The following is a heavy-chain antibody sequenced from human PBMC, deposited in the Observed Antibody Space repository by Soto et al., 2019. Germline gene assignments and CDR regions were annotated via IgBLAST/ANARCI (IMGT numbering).Heavy chain of an antibody. CDR1: GFTFSSYA. CDR2: ISGSGGST. V-gene: IGHV3-23*01. D-gene: IGHD3-22*01. J-gene: IGHJ3*02. Sequence: GGSLRLSCAASGFTFSSYAMSWVRQAPGKGLEWVSAISGSGGSTYYADSVKGRFTISRDNSKNTLYLQMNSLRAEDTAVYYCAKEGGRDYDSSGYYPVKAFDIWGQGTMVTVSS. CDR3: AKEGGRDYDSSGYYPVKAFDI.